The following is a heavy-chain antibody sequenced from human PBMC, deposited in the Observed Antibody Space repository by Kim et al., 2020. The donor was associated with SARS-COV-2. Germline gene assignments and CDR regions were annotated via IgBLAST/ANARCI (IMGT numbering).Heavy chain of an antibody. CDR3: AKDGQLALVY. CDR2: ISYDGSNK. D-gene: IGHD6-6*01. CDR1: GFTFSSYG. V-gene: IGHV3-30*18. J-gene: IGHJ4*02. Sequence: GGSLRLSCAASGFTFSSYGMHWVRQAPGKGLEWVAFISYDGSNKYYADSVKGRFTISRDNSKNTLYLQMNSLRAEDTAVYYCAKDGQLALVYWGQGTLVTVSS.